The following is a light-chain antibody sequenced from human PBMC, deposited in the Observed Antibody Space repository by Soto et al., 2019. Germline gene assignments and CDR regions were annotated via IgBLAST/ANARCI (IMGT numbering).Light chain of an antibody. V-gene: IGKV3-11*01. J-gene: IGKJ5*01. CDR1: QSIDKNY. Sequence: EVALTQSPGTLSLSPGARATLSCRASQSIDKNYLTWYQQKPGQAPRLLIYDASNRATGIPARFSGSGSGTDFTLTISSLEPEDFAVYYCQQRSNWPPITFGQGTRLEIK. CDR2: DAS. CDR3: QQRSNWPPIT.